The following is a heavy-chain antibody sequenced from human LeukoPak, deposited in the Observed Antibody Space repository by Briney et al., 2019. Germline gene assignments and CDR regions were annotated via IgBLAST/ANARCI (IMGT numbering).Heavy chain of an antibody. V-gene: IGHV3-30-3*01. J-gene: IGHJ4*02. D-gene: IGHD5-18*01. Sequence: GGSLRLSCAASGFTFSNFAVYWVRQSPGKGLEWVAVISHDGNSARYADSVKRRFTISRENSRNTLYLQMNSLRAEDTAVYYCAKEGGTAMVPGLDYWGQGTLVTVSS. CDR1: GFTFSNFA. CDR3: AKEGGTAMVPGLDY. CDR2: ISHDGNSA.